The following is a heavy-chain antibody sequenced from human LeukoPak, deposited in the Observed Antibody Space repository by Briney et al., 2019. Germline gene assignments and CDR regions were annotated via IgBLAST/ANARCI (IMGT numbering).Heavy chain of an antibody. V-gene: IGHV3-23*01. Sequence: GGTLRLSCAASGFTFSNYGMSWVRQAPGKGLEWVSAISGSGGSTYYADSLKGRFTISRDNSKNTLYLQMNSLRAEDTAVYYCAKDSNYYGSGSYYSRYYFDYWGQGTLVTVSS. CDR1: GFTFSNYG. D-gene: IGHD3-10*01. CDR2: ISGSGGST. J-gene: IGHJ4*02. CDR3: AKDSNYYGSGSYYSRYYFDY.